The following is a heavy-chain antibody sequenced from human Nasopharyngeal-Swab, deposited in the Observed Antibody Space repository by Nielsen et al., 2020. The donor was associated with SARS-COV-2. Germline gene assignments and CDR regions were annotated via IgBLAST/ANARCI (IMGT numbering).Heavy chain of an antibody. CDR3: ARRGPPHVTFGGVIVRSDDAFDI. CDR1: GYTFTSYG. D-gene: IGHD3-16*02. CDR2: ISAYNGNT. J-gene: IGHJ3*02. V-gene: IGHV1-18*01. Sequence: ASVKVSCKASGYTFTSYGISWVRQAPGQGLEWMGWISAYNGNTNYAQKLQGRVTMTTDTSTSTAYMELRSLRSDDTAVYYCARRGPPHVTFGGVIVRSDDAFDIWGQGTMVTVYS.